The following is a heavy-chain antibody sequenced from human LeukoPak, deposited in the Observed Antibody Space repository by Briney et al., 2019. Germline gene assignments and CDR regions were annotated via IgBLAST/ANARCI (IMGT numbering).Heavy chain of an antibody. Sequence: PSETLSLTCAVYGGSFSGYYWSWIRQPPGKGLEWIGEINHSGSTNYNPSLKSRVTISVDASKNQFSLKLSSVTAADTAVYYCASVLLGSSSSGFDYWGQGTLVTVSS. CDR3: ASVLLGSSSSGFDY. V-gene: IGHV4-34*01. J-gene: IGHJ4*02. D-gene: IGHD6-13*01. CDR2: INHSGST. CDR1: GGSFSGYY.